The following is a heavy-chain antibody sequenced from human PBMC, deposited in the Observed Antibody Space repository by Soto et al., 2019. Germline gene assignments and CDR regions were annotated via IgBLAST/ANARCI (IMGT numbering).Heavy chain of an antibody. CDR2: LYYTGST. CDR1: GDSISSVAHY. J-gene: IGHJ5*02. CDR3: ARHSNNKRWYYGWFDP. V-gene: IGHV4-39*01. Sequence: SETLSLTCSVSGDSISSVAHYWAWVRQPPGKGLECIGSLYYTGSTYYNPSLKSRAAISIDTSKNQFSLNLMSTTAADTAVYYCARHSNNKRWYYGWFDPWGHGTLVTV. D-gene: IGHD3-10*01.